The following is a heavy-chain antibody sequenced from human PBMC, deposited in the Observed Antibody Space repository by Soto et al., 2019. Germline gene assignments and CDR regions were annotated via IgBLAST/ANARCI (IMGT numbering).Heavy chain of an antibody. V-gene: IGHV1-18*01. CDR2: ISAYNGNT. D-gene: IGHD2-2*01. J-gene: IGHJ4*02. CDR3: ARDRVVVVPAAPWCFDY. CDR1: GYTFTSYG. Sequence: ASVKVSCKASGYTFTSYGISWVRQAPGQGLEWMGWISAYNGNTNYAQKLQGRVTMTTDTSTSTAYMELRSLRSDDTAVYYCARDRVVVVPAAPWCFDYSGQATLVTVSS.